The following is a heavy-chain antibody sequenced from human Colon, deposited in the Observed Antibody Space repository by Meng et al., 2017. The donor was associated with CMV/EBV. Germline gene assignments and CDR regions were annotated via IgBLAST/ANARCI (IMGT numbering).Heavy chain of an antibody. CDR1: VDIISRQT. V-gene: IGHV1-69*08. J-gene: IGHJ4*02. CDR3: ARDWAWTHDY. D-gene: IGHD1-1*01. CDR2: IAPIFGTI. Sequence: QVQPVQSGDEVKKPGSSVKVSCKTSVDIISRQTVSWVRQAPGQGLEWMGKIAPIFGTIKYAEKFQGRVTITADHPTSTVYMELISLRSDDTAVYYCARDWAWTHDYWGQGTLVTVSS.